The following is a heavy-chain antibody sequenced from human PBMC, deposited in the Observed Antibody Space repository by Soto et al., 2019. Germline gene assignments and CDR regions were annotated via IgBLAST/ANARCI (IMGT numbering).Heavy chain of an antibody. V-gene: IGHV4-59*01. D-gene: IGHD5-12*01. CDR3: VKSGYSGYESWFDP. CDR2: IYYSGST. J-gene: IGHJ5*02. CDR1: GGSISSYY. Sequence: TSETLSLTCTVSGGSISSYYWSWIRQPPGKGLEWIGYIYYSGSTNYNPSLKSRVTISVDTSKNQFSLKLSSVTAADTAVYYCVKSGYSGYESWFDPWGQGTLVTVSS.